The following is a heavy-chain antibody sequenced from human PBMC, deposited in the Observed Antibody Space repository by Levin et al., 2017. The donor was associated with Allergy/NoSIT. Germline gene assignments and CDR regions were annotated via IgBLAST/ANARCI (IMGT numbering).Heavy chain of an antibody. Sequence: SCAASGFTFSSYAMHWVRQAPGKGLEWVAVISYDGSNKYYADSVKGRFTISRDNSKNTLYLQMNSLRAEDTAVYYCARDSSGSLGYWGQGTLVTVSS. CDR2: ISYDGSNK. CDR1: GFTFSSYA. J-gene: IGHJ4*02. CDR3: ARDSSGSLGY. D-gene: IGHD1-26*01. V-gene: IGHV3-30*04.